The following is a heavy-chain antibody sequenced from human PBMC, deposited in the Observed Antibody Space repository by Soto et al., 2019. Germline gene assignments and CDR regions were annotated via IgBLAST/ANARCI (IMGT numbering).Heavy chain of an antibody. CDR2: ISGSGGST. V-gene: IGHV3-23*01. CDR3: GKEPSRRGGCFGY. CDR1: GFTFSSYA. J-gene: IGHJ4*02. D-gene: IGHD6-19*01. Sequence: GGSMRFPCAASGFTFSSYAMSCVRQAPGKGLEWVSAISGSGGSTYYADSVKCRFTISRDNSKNTLYLQMSSLRAEDTAVYYCGKEPSRRGGCFGYYGKGTLVTVSS.